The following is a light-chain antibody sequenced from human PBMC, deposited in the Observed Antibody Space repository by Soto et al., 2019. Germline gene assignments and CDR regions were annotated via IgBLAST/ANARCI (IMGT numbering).Light chain of an antibody. J-gene: IGKJ3*01. V-gene: IGKV3-20*01. Sequence: EIVLTQSPGTLSLSPGERATLSCRASQSVASSHLARYRQKPGQTPRLLIYDASSRATGIPDRISGSGSGTDFTLTISRLEPEDLTVYYCQQYGSDPFTFGPGTKVDIK. CDR2: DAS. CDR3: QQYGSDPFT. CDR1: QSVASSH.